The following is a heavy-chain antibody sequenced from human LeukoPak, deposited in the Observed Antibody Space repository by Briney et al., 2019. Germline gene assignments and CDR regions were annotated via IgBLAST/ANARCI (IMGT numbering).Heavy chain of an antibody. Sequence: ASVKVSCKASGGTFSSYAISWVRQAPGQGLEWMGWISAYNGNTNYAQKLQGRVTMTTDTSTSTAYMELRSLRSDDTAVYYCARGGDYDFWSGFSPSYYMDVWGKGTTATASS. CDR1: GGTFSSYA. D-gene: IGHD3-3*01. CDR2: ISAYNGNT. V-gene: IGHV1-18*01. J-gene: IGHJ6*03. CDR3: ARGGDYDFWSGFSPSYYMDV.